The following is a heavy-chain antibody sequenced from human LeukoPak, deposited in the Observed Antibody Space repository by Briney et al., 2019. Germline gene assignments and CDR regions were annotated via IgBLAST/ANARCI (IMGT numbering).Heavy chain of an antibody. CDR3: ARSSHYYGSGNYYHEYYYYYMDV. V-gene: IGHV4-59*01. CDR1: GGSLSSYY. J-gene: IGHJ6*03. CDR2: IYYSGST. Sequence: SETLSLTCTVSGGSLSSYYWSWIRQPPGKGLEWIGYIYYSGSTNYNPSLKSRVTISVDTSKNQFSLKLSSVTAADTAVYYCARSSHYYGSGNYYHEYYYYYMDVWGKGTTVTISS. D-gene: IGHD3-10*01.